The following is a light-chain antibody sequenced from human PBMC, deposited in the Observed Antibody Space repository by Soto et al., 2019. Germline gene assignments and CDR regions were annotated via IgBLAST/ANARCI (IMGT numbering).Light chain of an antibody. CDR1: QTISSW. J-gene: IGKJ1*01. CDR2: KAS. Sequence: DIPMTQSPSTLSGSVGDRVTITCRASQTISSWLAWYQQKPGKAPKLLIYKASTLKSVVPSRFSGSGSGTEFALTIRSLQPDDFAMYYCQHYNSYSEAFGQGTKVDLK. V-gene: IGKV1-5*03. CDR3: QHYNSYSEA.